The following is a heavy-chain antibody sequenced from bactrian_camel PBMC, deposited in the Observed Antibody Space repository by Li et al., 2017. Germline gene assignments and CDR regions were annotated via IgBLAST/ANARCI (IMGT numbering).Heavy chain of an antibody. J-gene: IGHJ4*01. CDR2: ITASGTT. CDR1: GFTLSTYD. CDR3: AAAMGGRVVAGPMDPDEMHY. V-gene: IGHV3S40*01. D-gene: IGHD1*01. Sequence: VQLVESGGDLVQPGGSLTLSCAASGFTLSTYDMRWVRQAPGKGLEWVSSITASGTTSYSNSVKGRFTISRDNTKNTLYLQMNSLKPEDTAMYYCAAAMGGRVVAGPMDPDEMHYWGQGTQVTVS.